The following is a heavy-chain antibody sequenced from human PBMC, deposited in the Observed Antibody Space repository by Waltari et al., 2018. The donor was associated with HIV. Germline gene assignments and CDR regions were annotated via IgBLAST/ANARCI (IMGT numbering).Heavy chain of an antibody. CDR2: ISYDGSNK. CDR3: ARDRVYYYDSSGPRFDP. CDR1: GFTFSSYA. J-gene: IGHJ5*02. V-gene: IGHV3-30-3*01. D-gene: IGHD3-22*01. Sequence: QVQLVESGGGVVQPGRSLRLSCAASGFTFSSYAMHWVRQAPGKGLEWVAVISYDGSNKYYADSVKGRFTISRDNSKNTLYLQMNSLRAEDTAVYYCARDRVYYYDSSGPRFDPWGQGTLVTVSS.